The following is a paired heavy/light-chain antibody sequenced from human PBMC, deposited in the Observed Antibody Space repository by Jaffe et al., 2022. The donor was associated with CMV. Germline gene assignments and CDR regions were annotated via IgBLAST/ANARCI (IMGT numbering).Light chain of an antibody. CDR3: QQYYSPPYT. J-gene: IGKJ2*01. Sequence: DIVMTQSPDSLAVSLGGRATINCKSGQSLLSRSDNSDCLTWYQQKPGQPPKLLIYWASIRDSGVPDRFSASGSGTDFTLTISSVQAEDVAVYYCQQYYSPPYTFGQGTKVEIK. V-gene: IGKV4-1*01. CDR2: WAS. CDR1: QSLLSRSDNSDC.
Heavy chain of an antibody. D-gene: IGHD3-10*01. CDR1: KLSLSAYC. J-gene: IGHJ5*02. Sequence: EVQLVESGGGLVQPGGSLRLSCPASKLSLSAYCMHWFRQAPGKGLVWVSNICRGGAVTHYADSVKGRFTISIDNARNTFYLEMNGLKAEDTAFYYCATYGSGKFGPWGQGTSVTVSS. CDR2: ICRGGAVT. CDR3: ATYGSGKFGP. V-gene: IGHV3-74*01.